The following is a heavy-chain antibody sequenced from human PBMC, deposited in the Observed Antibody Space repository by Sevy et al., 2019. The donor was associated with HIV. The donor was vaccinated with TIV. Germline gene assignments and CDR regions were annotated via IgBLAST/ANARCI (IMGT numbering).Heavy chain of an antibody. D-gene: IGHD3-16*01. CDR2: ISGDGTAT. J-gene: IGHJ4*02. CDR3: ARKGGGDLDY. CDR1: GFTLSSHW. V-gene: IGHV3-74*03. Sequence: GGSLRLSCAGSGFTLSSHWMLWVRQAPGKGPVWVSSISGDGTATKYADSVKGRFTISRDDAKNTLYLQMNSLRVDDTAVYYCARKGGGDLDYWGQGTLVTVSS.